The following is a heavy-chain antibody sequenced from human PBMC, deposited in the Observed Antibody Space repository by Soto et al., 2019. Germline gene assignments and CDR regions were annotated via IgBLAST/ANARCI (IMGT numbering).Heavy chain of an antibody. CDR1: GFTFSSYA. Sequence: GGSLRLSCAASGFTFSSYAMHWVRQAPGKGLEWVAVISYDGSNKYYADSVKGRFTISRDNSKNTLYLQMNSLRAEDTAVYYCASEASDGYSYYFDYWGQGTLVTVSS. CDR3: ASEASDGYSYYFDY. D-gene: IGHD5-18*01. V-gene: IGHV3-30-3*01. J-gene: IGHJ4*02. CDR2: ISYDGSNK.